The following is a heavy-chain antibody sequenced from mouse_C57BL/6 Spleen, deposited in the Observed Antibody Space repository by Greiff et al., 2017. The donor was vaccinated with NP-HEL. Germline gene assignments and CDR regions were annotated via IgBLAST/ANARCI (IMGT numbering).Heavy chain of an antibody. CDR3: ARCPHYYGSIDY. Sequence: VQLQQSGPELVKPGASVKMSCKASGYTFTDYNMHWVKQSHGKSLEWIGYINPNNGGTSYNQKFKGKATLTVNKSSSTAYMELRSLTSEDSAVYYCARCPHYYGSIDYWGQGTTLTVSS. V-gene: IGHV1-22*01. D-gene: IGHD1-1*01. CDR2: INPNNGGT. CDR1: GYTFTDYN. J-gene: IGHJ2*01.